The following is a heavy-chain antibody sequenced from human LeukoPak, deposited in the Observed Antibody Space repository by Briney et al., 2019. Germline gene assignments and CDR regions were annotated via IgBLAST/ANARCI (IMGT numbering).Heavy chain of an antibody. Sequence: PGGSLRLSCAASGFTFSSYEMNWVRQAPGKGLEWVSYISSSGSTIYYADSVKGRFTISRDNAKNSLSLQMNSLRVEDTAVYYCAREGISNSWDSFGPFVYYYYMDVWGKGTTVTVSS. CDR2: ISSSGSTI. CDR3: AREGISNSWDSFGPFVYYYYMDV. J-gene: IGHJ6*03. D-gene: IGHD6-13*01. V-gene: IGHV3-48*03. CDR1: GFTFSSYE.